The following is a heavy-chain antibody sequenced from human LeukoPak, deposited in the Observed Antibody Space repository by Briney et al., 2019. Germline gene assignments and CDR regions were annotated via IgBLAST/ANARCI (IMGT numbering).Heavy chain of an antibody. Sequence: SETLSLTCTVSGGSVSSYYWSWIRKPPGKGLEWIGYIYYSGSTNYNPSLKSRVTISVDTSKNQFSLNLTSVTTADTAVYYCARPLSSTSWQNYDFWRRNYYYGKDVWGQGTTVTVSS. D-gene: IGHD3-3*01. CDR1: GGSVSSYY. J-gene: IGHJ6*02. V-gene: IGHV4-59*02. CDR3: ARPLSSTSWQNYDFWRRNYYYGKDV. CDR2: IYYSGST.